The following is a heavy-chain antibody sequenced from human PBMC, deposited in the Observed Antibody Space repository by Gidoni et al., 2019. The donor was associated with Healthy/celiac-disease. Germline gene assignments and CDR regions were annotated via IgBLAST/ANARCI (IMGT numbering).Heavy chain of an antibody. J-gene: IGHJ6*02. CDR1: GGTFSSYA. Sequence: QVQLVQSGAEVKKPGSSVKVSCKASGGTFSSYAISWVRQAPGQGLEWMGGIIPIFGTANYAQKFQGRVTITADESTSTAYMELSSLRSEDTAVYYCARESGSYIVGATTPWHGMDVWGQGTTVTVSS. CDR3: ARESGSYIVGATTPWHGMDV. CDR2: IIPIFGTA. V-gene: IGHV1-69*01. D-gene: IGHD1-26*01.